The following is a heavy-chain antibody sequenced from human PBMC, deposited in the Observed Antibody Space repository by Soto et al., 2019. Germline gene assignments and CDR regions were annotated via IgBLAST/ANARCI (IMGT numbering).Heavy chain of an antibody. CDR3: ARVDSGWHDY. J-gene: IGHJ4*02. V-gene: IGHV4-59*01. CDR2: IFYTGST. Sequence: SETLSLTCTVSGGSISSYYWNWIRQPPGKGLEWIGYIFYTGSTDYNPSLKSRVTISVETSKNEFSLKLTSVTAADTAVYYCARVDSGWHDYWGQGTLVTVSS. CDR1: GGSISSYY. D-gene: IGHD6-19*01.